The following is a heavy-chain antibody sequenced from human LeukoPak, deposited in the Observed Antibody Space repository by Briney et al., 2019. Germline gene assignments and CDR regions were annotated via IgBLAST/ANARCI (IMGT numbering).Heavy chain of an antibody. J-gene: IGHJ4*02. CDR1: GFTFSSYA. D-gene: IGHD1-26*01. V-gene: IGHV3-23*01. Sequence: GGSLRLSCAASGFTFSSYALSWVRQAPGKGLEWVSVISGSGGSTYYADSVKGRFTISRDNAKNTLYLQMNSLRAEDTAVYYCARGVGTTNPPEDYWGQGTLVTVSS. CDR3: ARGVGTTNPPEDY. CDR2: ISGSGGST.